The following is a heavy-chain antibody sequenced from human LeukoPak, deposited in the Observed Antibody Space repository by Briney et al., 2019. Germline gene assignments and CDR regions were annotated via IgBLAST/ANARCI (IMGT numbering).Heavy chain of an antibody. V-gene: IGHV4-34*01. J-gene: IGHJ4*02. CDR3: ARVWVGTAMVDTDY. CDR1: GGSFSGYY. CDR2: INHSGST. Sequence: SETLSLTCAVYGGSFSGYYWSWIRQPPGKGLEWIGEINHSGSTNYNPSLKSRVTISVDTSKNQFSLKLSSVTAADTAVYYCARVWVGTAMVDTDYWGQGTLVTVSS. D-gene: IGHD5-18*01.